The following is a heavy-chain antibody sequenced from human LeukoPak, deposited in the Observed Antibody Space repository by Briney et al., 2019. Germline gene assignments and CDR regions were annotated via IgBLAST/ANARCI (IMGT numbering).Heavy chain of an antibody. CDR1: GGSFSGYY. CDR2: INHSGST. D-gene: IGHD5-24*01. Sequence: SETLSLTCAVYGGSFSGYYWSWIRQPPGKGLEWIGEINHSGSTNYNPSLKSRVTILVDTSKNQFSLKLSSVTAADTAVYYCARVKRWLPSFDLWGRGTLVTVSS. CDR3: ARVKRWLPSFDL. V-gene: IGHV4-34*01. J-gene: IGHJ2*01.